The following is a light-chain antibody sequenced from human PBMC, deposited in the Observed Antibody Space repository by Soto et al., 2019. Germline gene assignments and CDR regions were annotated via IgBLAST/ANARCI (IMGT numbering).Light chain of an antibody. V-gene: IGKV1-5*03. CDR2: KAS. CDR3: QQYNSYQYP. Sequence: DIQMTQSPSTLSASVGDRVTITCRASQSISSWLAWYQQKPGKAPKLLIYKASSLESGVPSRFSGSGSGTEFTLTISSLQPDDFATYYCQQYNSYQYPLGQGTKLEIK. J-gene: IGKJ2*01. CDR1: QSISSW.